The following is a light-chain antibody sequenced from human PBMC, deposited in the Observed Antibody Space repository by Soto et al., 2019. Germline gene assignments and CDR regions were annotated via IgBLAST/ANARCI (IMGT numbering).Light chain of an antibody. CDR2: AND. V-gene: IGLV1-40*01. Sequence: QSVLTQPPSVSGAPGQKVTISCTGSSSNLGTGYDFHWYQQYPGRAPKLLIYANDKRPSGVPDRISGSNSGTSAALAMTGLQAEDEADYYCQSYDISLSAWVFGGGTKLTVL. CDR1: SSNLGTGYD. CDR3: QSYDISLSAWV. J-gene: IGLJ3*02.